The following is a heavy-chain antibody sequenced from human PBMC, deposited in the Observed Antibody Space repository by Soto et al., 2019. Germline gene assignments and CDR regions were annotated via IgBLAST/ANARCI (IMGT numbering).Heavy chain of an antibody. Sequence: SETLSLTCTVSNGSISSGGYYLSWIRQHPGKGLEWIGHIHYSGSTYYNPSLKRRVIILVDMSKNQFSLKLSSVTAADTAVYYCARGRPDFSSSSRARGNLEHWGQGTLVTVS. CDR2: IHYSGST. D-gene: IGHD6-6*01. CDR3: ARGRPDFSSSSRARGNLEH. J-gene: IGHJ4*02. V-gene: IGHV4-31*03. CDR1: NGSISSGGYY.